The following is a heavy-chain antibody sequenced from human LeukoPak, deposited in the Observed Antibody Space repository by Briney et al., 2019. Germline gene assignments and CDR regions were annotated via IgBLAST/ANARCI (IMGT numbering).Heavy chain of an antibody. J-gene: IGHJ5*02. D-gene: IGHD4-17*01. V-gene: IGHV3-7*05. CDR3: ARDQGRTTVTNWFDP. Sequence: GGSLRLSCAASGFTFSSYWMSWVRQATGKGLEWVANIKQDGSEKYYVDSVKGRFTISRDNAKNSLYLQMNSLRAEDTAVYYCARDQGRTTVTNWFDPWGQGTLVTVSS. CDR1: GFTFSSYW. CDR2: IKQDGSEK.